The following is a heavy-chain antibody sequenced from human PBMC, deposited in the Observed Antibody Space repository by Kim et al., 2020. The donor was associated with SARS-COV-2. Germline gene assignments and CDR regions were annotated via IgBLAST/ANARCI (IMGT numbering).Heavy chain of an antibody. CDR2: IKQDGSEK. J-gene: IGHJ4*02. D-gene: IGHD3-22*01. CDR1: GFTFSSYW. CDR3: ARDRAYDSSGYGY. V-gene: IGHV3-7*01. Sequence: GGSLRLSCAASGFTFSSYWMSWVRQAPGKGLEWVANIKQDGSEKYYVDSVKGRFTISRDNAKNSLYLQMNSLRAEDTAVYYCARDRAYDSSGYGYWGQGTLVTVSS.